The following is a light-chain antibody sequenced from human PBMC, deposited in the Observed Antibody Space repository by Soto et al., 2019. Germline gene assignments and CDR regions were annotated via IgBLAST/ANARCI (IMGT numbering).Light chain of an antibody. CDR1: QSIDNK. Sequence: IVMTQSPATLSVSPGERATLSCRASQSIDNKLAWYQQRPGQAPRLLIYGAPSRATGIPDRFSGSGSGTDFTLTISRLEPEDFAVYYCQQYGSSPPITFGQGTRLEIK. V-gene: IGKV3-20*01. J-gene: IGKJ5*01. CDR2: GAP. CDR3: QQYGSSPPIT.